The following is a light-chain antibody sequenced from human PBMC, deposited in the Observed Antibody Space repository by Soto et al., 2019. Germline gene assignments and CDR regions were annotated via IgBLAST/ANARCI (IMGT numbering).Light chain of an antibody. CDR1: QSVNIN. CDR3: QQYINCPPGT. Sequence: EVVMTQSPATLSVSPGERVSLSCRASQSVNINLAWYQQKPGQAPRLLIYGASTRATGTPARFSGSGSGTEFTLTISSLQAGDFAVYYCQQYINCPPGTFGQGTKVEIK. J-gene: IGKJ1*01. CDR2: GAS. V-gene: IGKV3D-15*01.